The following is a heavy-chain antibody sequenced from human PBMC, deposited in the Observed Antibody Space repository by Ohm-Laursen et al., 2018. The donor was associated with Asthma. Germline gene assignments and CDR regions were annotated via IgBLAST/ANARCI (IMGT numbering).Heavy chain of an antibody. V-gene: IGHV1-8*01. D-gene: IGHD3-3*01. CDR1: GYTFTSYD. CDR3: ARAIDTYYDFWSGYYTGYYYYYGMDV. Sequence: SSVKVSCKVSGYTFTSYDINWVRQATGQGLEWMGWMNPNSGNTGYAQKFQGRVTMTRNTSISTAYMELSSLRSEDTAVYYCARAIDTYYDFWSGYYTGYYYYYGMDVWGQGTTVTVSS. CDR2: MNPNSGNT. J-gene: IGHJ6*02.